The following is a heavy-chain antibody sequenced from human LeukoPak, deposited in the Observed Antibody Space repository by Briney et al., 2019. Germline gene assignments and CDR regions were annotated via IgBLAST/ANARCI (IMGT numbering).Heavy chain of an antibody. D-gene: IGHD6-6*01. CDR3: TRLIGSSGRDSYY. V-gene: IGHV3-73*01. Sequence: GGSLRLSCAASGFTFSGSAMHWVRQASGKGREWVGRIRSKANSYATAYAASVKGRFTISRDDSKNTAYLQMNSLKTEDTAVYYCTRLIGSSGRDSYYWGQGTLVTVSS. CDR1: GFTFSGSA. CDR2: IRSKANSYAT. J-gene: IGHJ4*02.